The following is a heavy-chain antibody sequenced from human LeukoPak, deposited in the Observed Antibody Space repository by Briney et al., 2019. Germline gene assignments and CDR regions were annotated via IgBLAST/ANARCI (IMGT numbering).Heavy chain of an antibody. V-gene: IGHV3-23*01. D-gene: IGHD4-17*01. Sequence: GGSLRLSCAASGFTFSSYGMSWVRQAPGKGLEWVSAITATSSSTHDADSVQGRFAISRDNSKNTLYLEMNSLRAEDTAVYYCARSRPLRVTTCLDYWGQGTLVTVSS. CDR2: ITATSSST. CDR3: ARSRPLRVTTCLDY. CDR1: GFTFSSYG. J-gene: IGHJ4*02.